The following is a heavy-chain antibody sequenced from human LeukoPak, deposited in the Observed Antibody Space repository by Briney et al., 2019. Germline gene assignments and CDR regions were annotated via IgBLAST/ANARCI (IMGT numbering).Heavy chain of an antibody. J-gene: IGHJ4*02. Sequence: GGSLRLSCAASGXTFSGSTMHWVRQASGKGLEWVGHIRDKTYNYATAYAASVKGRFTISRDDSKNTAYLQMNSLKTEDTAVYYCSRHEALPGDYWGQGTLVTVSS. D-gene: IGHD2-21*02. V-gene: IGHV3-73*01. CDR2: IRDKTYNYAT. CDR1: GXTFSGST. CDR3: SRHEALPGDY.